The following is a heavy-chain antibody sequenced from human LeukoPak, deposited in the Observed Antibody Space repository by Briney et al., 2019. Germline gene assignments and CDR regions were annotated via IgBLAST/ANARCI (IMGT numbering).Heavy chain of an antibody. CDR2: ISAASHGI. CDR1: GFSFDTYS. CDR3: ARGEYHQDGIGTNCFDN. V-gene: IGHV3-48*01. J-gene: IGHJ4*02. Sequence: GGSLRLSCVASGFSFDTYSMTWIRQAPGKGLEWISHISAASHGIYYAVSVKGRFTVFRDNAKNSVFLQMSSLRPEDTAVYFCARGEYHQDGIGTNCFDNWGQGALVTVSS. D-gene: IGHD5-24*01.